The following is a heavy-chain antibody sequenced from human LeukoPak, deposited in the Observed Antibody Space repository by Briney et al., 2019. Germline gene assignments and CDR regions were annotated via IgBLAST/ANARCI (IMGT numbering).Heavy chain of an antibody. CDR3: ARFSEMATIRPIDY. Sequence: PGGSLRLSCAASGFTFSSYAMHWVRQAPGKGLEWVAVISYDGSNKYYADSVKGRFTISRDNSKNTLYLQMNSLRAEDTAVYYCARFSEMATIRPIDYWGQGTLVTVSS. J-gene: IGHJ4*02. V-gene: IGHV3-30-3*01. CDR2: ISYDGSNK. CDR1: GFTFSSYA. D-gene: IGHD5-24*01.